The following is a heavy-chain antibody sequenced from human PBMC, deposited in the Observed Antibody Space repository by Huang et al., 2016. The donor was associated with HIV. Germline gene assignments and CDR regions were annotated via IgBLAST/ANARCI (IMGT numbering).Heavy chain of an antibody. D-gene: IGHD6-13*01. J-gene: IGHJ4*02. CDR2: IRSDATDN. V-gene: IGHV3-30*02. CDR3: AKIPPLHANLATSGPGPVDY. CDR1: GFTFDTYG. Sequence: QVQLVESGGGVVQPGGSLRLSCAASGFTFDTYGMHWVRQGPGKGLKWVAFIRSDATDNYYADSVKGRFTASRDNSKNTLFLHMNSLRPEDTALYYCAKIPPLHANLATSGPGPVDYWGQGTLVTVSS.